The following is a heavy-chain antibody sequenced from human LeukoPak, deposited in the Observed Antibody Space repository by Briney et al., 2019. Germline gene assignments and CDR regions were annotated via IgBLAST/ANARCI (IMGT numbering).Heavy chain of an antibody. V-gene: IGHV4-4*07. CDR2: IYSSGTI. D-gene: IGHD3-10*01. Sequence: SETLSLTCAVYGGSFSGYYWSWIRQPAGKGLEWIGRIYSSGTITYNPSLQSRVTMSVDTSKNEFSLKMSSVTAADTAVYYCTRDSGTTGEVKFDPWGQGTLVAVSS. J-gene: IGHJ5*02. CDR1: GGSFSGYY. CDR3: TRDSGTTGEVKFDP.